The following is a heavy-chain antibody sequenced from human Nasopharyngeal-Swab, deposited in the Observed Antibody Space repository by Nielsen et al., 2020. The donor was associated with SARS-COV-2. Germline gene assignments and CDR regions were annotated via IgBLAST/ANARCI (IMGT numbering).Heavy chain of an antibody. CDR3: AKWTAVTGYWGFDF. Sequence: GGSLRLSCAASGFTFSRYAMSWVRQAPGKGLEWVSLIYSGGSTTYYGDTVKGRFTISRDNSKNTLYLQMNSLRAEDTAPYYCAKWTAVTGYWGFDFWGQGTLVTVSS. D-gene: IGHD3-9*01. CDR1: GFTFSRYA. J-gene: IGHJ4*02. V-gene: IGHV3-23*03. CDR2: IYSGGSTT.